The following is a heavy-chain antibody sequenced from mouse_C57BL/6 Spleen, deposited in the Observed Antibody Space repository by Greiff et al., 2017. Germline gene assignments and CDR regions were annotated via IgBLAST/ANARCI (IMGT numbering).Heavy chain of an antibody. CDR2: IHPNSGST. D-gene: IGHD1-1*01. CDR3: ARCDLLRYHFDD. J-gene: IGHJ2*01. Sequence: QVQLQQPGAELVKPGASVKLSCKASGYTFTSYWMHWVKQRPGQGLAWIGMIHPNSGSTNYNEKFKSKATLTVDKSSSTAYMQLSSLTSEDSAVYYCARCDLLRYHFDDWGQGTTLTVSS. CDR1: GYTFTSYW. V-gene: IGHV1-64*01.